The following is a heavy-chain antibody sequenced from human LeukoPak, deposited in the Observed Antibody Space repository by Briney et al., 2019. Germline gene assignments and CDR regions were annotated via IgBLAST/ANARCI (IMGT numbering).Heavy chain of an antibody. V-gene: IGHV3-30-3*01. CDR2: ISYDGSNK. J-gene: IGHJ5*02. D-gene: IGHD2-2*02. CDR1: GFTFSSYA. CDR3: ARDIGCSSTSCYNST. Sequence: GGSLRLSCAASGFTFSSYAMHWVRQAPGKGLEWVAVISYDGSNKYYADSVKGRFTISRDNSKNTLYLQMNSLRAEDTAVYYCARDIGCSSTSCYNSTWGQGTLVTVSS.